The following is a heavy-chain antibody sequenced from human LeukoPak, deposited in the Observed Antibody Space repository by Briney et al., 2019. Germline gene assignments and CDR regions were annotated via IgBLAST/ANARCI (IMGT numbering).Heavy chain of an antibody. CDR2: IYYSGST. Sequence: PSETLSLTCTVSGGSISSGGYYWSWIRQPPGKGLEWLGYIYYSGSTYYNPSLKSRVTISVDTSKNQFSLKLSSVTAADTAVYYCARGTYYYDSSDHYWFDYWGQGTLVTVSS. CDR1: GGSISSGGYY. V-gene: IGHV4-30-4*01. J-gene: IGHJ4*02. CDR3: ARGTYYYDSSDHYWFDY. D-gene: IGHD3-22*01.